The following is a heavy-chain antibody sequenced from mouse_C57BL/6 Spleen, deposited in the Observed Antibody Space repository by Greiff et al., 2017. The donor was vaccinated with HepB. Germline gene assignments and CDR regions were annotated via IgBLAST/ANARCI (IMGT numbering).Heavy chain of an antibody. CDR1: GYAFTNYL. D-gene: IGHD2-3*01. V-gene: IGHV1-54*01. CDR3: ARSGGYYDY. J-gene: IGHJ2*01. CDR2: INPGSGGT. Sequence: VQLQQSGAELVRPGPSVKVSCKASGYAFTNYLIEWVKQRPGQGLEWIGVINPGSGGTNYNEKFKGKATLTADKSSSTAYMQLSSLTSEDSAVYFCARSGGYYDYWGQGTTLTVSS.